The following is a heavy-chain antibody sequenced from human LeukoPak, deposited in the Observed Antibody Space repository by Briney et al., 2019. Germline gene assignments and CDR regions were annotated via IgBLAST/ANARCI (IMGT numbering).Heavy chain of an antibody. D-gene: IGHD2-2*01. CDR3: AIHYCSSTSCSRAMTTVTTPLNY. V-gene: IGHV3-74*01. J-gene: IGHJ4*02. CDR1: GFTFSSYW. CDR2: IKGDESST. Sequence: GGSLRLSCAASGFTFSSYWIHWVRQAPGKGLVWVSRIKGDESSTNYADSVKGRFTISRDNAKNTVYLEMNSLRAEDTAVYYCAIHYCSSTSCSRAMTTVTTPLNYWGQGTLVTVSS.